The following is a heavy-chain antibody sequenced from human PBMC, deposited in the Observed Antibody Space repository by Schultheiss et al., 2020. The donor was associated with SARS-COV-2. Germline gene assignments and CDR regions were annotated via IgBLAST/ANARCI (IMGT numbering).Heavy chain of an antibody. CDR2: INSDGSST. D-gene: IGHD3-3*01. V-gene: IGHV3-74*01. CDR3: AKDQYDFWSGYYCD. J-gene: IGHJ4*02. CDR1: GFTFSTYW. Sequence: GGSLRLSCAASGFTFSTYWMSWVRQAPGKGLVWVSRINSDGSSTSYADSVKGRFTISRDNAKNTLYLQMNSLRAEDTAVYYCAKDQYDFWSGYYCDWGQGTLVTVSS.